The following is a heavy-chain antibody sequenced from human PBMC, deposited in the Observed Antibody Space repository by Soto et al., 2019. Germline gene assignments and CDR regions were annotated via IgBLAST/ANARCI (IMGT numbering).Heavy chain of an antibody. Sequence: SATLSLTCAVYGGSFSGYYWSSIRQPPVKGLEWIGEINHSGSTNYNPSPKSRVTISVDTSKNQFSLKLSSVTAADTAVYYCARGGRRYYDSSGTRLDPWGQGTLVTVSS. D-gene: IGHD3-22*01. V-gene: IGHV4-34*01. J-gene: IGHJ5*02. CDR1: GGSFSGYY. CDR3: ARGGRRYYDSSGTRLDP. CDR2: INHSGST.